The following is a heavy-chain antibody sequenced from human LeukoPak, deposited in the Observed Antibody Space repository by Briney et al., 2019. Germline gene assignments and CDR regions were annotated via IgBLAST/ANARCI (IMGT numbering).Heavy chain of an antibody. CDR3: ARAEPETGYNLDAFDI. D-gene: IGHD3-9*01. J-gene: IGHJ3*02. Sequence: GASVKVSCKASGYTFTSYDINWVRQATGQGLEWMGWMNPNSGNTGYAQKFQGRVTITADKSTSTAYMELSSLRSEDTAVYYCARAEPETGYNLDAFDIWGQGTMVTVSS. CDR2: MNPNSGNT. CDR1: GYTFTSYD. V-gene: IGHV1-8*01.